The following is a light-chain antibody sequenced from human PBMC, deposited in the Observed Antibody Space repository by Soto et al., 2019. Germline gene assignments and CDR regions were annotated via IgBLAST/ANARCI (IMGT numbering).Light chain of an antibody. CDR3: SSYTSSNTPI. CDR2: DVS. CDR1: SSDVGGYNY. Sequence: QSALTQPASVSGSPGQSITISCTGTSSDVGGYNYVSWYQQHPGKVPRLMIYDVSNRPSGVSNRFSGSKSGNTASQTISGLQAEDEADYYCSSYTSSNTPIFGGGTKLTVL. J-gene: IGLJ2*01. V-gene: IGLV2-14*03.